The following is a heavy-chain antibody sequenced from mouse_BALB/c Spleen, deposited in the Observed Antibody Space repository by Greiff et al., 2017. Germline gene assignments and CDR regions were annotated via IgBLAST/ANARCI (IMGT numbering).Heavy chain of an antibody. D-gene: IGHD3-2*01. Sequence: EVQLQQSGAELVRSGASVKLSCTASGFNIKDYYMHWVKQRPEQGLEWIGWIDPENGDTEYAPKFQGKATMTADTSSNTAYLQLSSLTSEDTAVYYCNAADSSGYSLAYWGQGTLVTVSA. CDR3: NAADSSGYSLAY. J-gene: IGHJ3*01. CDR2: IDPENGDT. V-gene: IGHV14-4*02. CDR1: GFNIKDYY.